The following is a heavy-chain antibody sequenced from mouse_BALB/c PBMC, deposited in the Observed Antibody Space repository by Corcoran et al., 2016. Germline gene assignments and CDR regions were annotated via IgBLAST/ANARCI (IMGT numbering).Heavy chain of an antibody. D-gene: IGHD2-1*01. CDR1: GYTFTKYG. Sequence: QSQLVQSGPELKKPGETVKISCKASGYTFTKYGKNWVKQAPGKGLKWMGWINTYTGEPTYADDFKGRFAFSLETSARTAYLQINNLKNEDMATYFCANGKYFDYWGQGTTLTVSS. CDR2: INTYTGEP. CDR3: ANGKYFDY. J-gene: IGHJ2*01. V-gene: IGHV9-1*02.